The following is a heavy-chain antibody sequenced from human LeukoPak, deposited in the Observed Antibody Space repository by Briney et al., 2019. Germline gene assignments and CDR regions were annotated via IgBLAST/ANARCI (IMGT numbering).Heavy chain of an antibody. J-gene: IGHJ6*02. CDR2: INPNSGGT. D-gene: IGHD3-10*01. V-gene: IGHV1-2*04. CDR3: ARDQQVIDYYGSGTPYGMDV. Sequence: GASVKVSCKASGYTFTGYYMHWVRQAPGQGLEWMGWINPNSGGTNHAQKFQGWVTMTRDTSISTAYMELSRLRSDDTAVYYCARDQQVIDYYGSGTPYGMDVWGQGTTVTVSS. CDR1: GYTFTGYY.